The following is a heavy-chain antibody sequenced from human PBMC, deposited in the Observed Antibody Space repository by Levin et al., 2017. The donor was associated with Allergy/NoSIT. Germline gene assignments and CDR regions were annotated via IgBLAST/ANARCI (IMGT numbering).Heavy chain of an antibody. CDR1: GFTFSSYS. V-gene: IGHV3-21*01. J-gene: IGHJ3*02. Sequence: GGSLRLSCAASGFTFSSYSMNWVRQAPGKGPEWVSSISSSSSYIYYADSVKGRFTISRDNAKNSLYLQMNSLRAEDTAVYYCARDSSGYSSSWLDAFDIWGQGTMVTVSS. CDR2: ISSSSSYI. CDR3: ARDSSGYSSSWLDAFDI. D-gene: IGHD6-13*01.